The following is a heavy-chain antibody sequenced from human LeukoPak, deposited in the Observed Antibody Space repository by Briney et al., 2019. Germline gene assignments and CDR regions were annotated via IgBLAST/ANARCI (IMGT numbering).Heavy chain of an antibody. D-gene: IGHD2-8*02. Sequence: GGSLRLSCAASGFTFGSYWMSWVRQAPGKGPEWVANIKKDGSEKKYVDSVKGRFTISRDNAKNSLYLQMNSLRAEDTAVYYCARDLVPAGAFDIWGQGTMVTVSS. CDR1: GFTFGSYW. J-gene: IGHJ3*02. CDR3: ARDLVPAGAFDI. V-gene: IGHV3-7*03. CDR2: IKKDGSEK.